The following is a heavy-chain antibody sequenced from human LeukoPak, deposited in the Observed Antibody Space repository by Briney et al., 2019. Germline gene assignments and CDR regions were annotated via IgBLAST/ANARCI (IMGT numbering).Heavy chain of an antibody. Sequence: GGSLRLSCAAPGFTVSSNFVSWVRQAPGKGLEWVSVIFSGGTIYYADSVKGRFTISRDNSKNTLYLQMNSLRADDTAVYYCARGGTVATMYYFDYWGQGTLVTVSS. CDR3: ARGGTVATMYYFDY. CDR2: IFSGGTI. CDR1: GFTVSSNF. V-gene: IGHV3-53*01. D-gene: IGHD5-24*01. J-gene: IGHJ4*02.